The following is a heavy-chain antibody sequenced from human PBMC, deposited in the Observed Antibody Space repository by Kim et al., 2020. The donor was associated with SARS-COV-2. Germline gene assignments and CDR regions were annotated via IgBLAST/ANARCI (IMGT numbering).Heavy chain of an antibody. D-gene: IGHD7-27*01. V-gene: IGHV3-23*01. Sequence: ADSVKGRVTIARDNSKNTLYLQMDSLRAEDTAVYYCGKDVTGDVDGWFDPWGQGTLVTVSS. CDR3: GKDVTGDVDGWFDP. J-gene: IGHJ5*02.